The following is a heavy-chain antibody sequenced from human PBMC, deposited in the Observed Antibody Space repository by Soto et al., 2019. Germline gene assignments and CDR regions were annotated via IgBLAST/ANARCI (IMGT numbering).Heavy chain of an antibody. CDR3: AKLPRSYSVSTY. J-gene: IGHJ4*02. D-gene: IGHD2-15*01. CDR1: GFTSSAYP. CDR2: ISGSGDDT. V-gene: IGHV3-23*01. Sequence: PGGSLRLSCAVSGFTSSAYPMSWVRQAPGEGLQWVSAISGSGDDTYYADSVKGRFTISRDNSKSTLYLQMNDLRPEDTAIYYCAKLPRSYSVSTYWGQGALVTV.